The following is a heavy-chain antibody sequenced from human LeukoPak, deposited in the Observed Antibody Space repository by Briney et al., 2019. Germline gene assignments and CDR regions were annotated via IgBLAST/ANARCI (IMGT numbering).Heavy chain of an antibody. D-gene: IGHD3-22*01. CDR3: ARDAWGYYDSSGYSFGSQYYMDV. CDR1: GFTFSDHA. V-gene: IGHV3-23*01. J-gene: IGHJ6*03. CDR2: ISGGGHST. Sequence: PGGSLRLSCAASGFTFSDHAMTWVRQATGKGLEWVSAISGGGHSTYYADSVRGRFTISRDNSKNTLSLQMNSLTAEDTAFYFCARDAWGYYDSSGYSFGSQYYMDVWGRGTTVTVSS.